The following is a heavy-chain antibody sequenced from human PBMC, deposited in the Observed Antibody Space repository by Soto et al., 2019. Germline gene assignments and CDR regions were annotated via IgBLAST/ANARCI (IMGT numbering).Heavy chain of an antibody. J-gene: IGHJ4*02. CDR2: ISSSGSTI. D-gene: IGHD3-3*01. Sequence: GGSLRLSCAASGFTFSDYYMSWIRQAPGKGLEWVSYISSSGSTIYYADSVKGRFTISRDNAKNSLYLQMNSLRAEDTAVYYCAREPSHSYYDFWSGSEDYWGQGTLVTVSS. CDR1: GFTFSDYY. V-gene: IGHV3-11*01. CDR3: AREPSHSYYDFWSGSEDY.